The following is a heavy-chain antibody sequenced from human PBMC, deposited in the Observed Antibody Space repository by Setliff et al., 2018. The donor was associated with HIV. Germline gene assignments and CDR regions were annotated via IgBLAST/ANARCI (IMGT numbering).Heavy chain of an antibody. CDR1: GYIFTDYY. D-gene: IGHD3-10*01. J-gene: IGHJ6*02. CDR3: ARGKGVGGVIITGGLDV. V-gene: IGHV1-8*02. Sequence: ASVKVSCKASGYIFTDYYMHWMRRATGQGLEWMGWMNPNSGVSGYALKFHDRVTMTRDTSITTAYMELSSLTSEDTAVYYCARGKGVGGVIITGGLDVWGQGTTVTVSS. CDR2: MNPNSGVS.